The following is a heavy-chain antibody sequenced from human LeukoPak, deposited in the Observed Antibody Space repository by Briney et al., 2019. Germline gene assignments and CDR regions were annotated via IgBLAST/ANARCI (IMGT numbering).Heavy chain of an antibody. Sequence: SETLSLTCTVSGGSISSGGYYWSWIRQPPGKGLEWIGEINHGGSSNYNPSLKSRLTISVDTSKNQFSLNLTSVTAADTAVYYCARGQVVRDYWGQGTLVTVSS. J-gene: IGHJ4*02. V-gene: IGHV4-39*07. CDR1: GGSISSGGYY. D-gene: IGHD2-15*01. CDR3: ARGQVVRDY. CDR2: INHGGSS.